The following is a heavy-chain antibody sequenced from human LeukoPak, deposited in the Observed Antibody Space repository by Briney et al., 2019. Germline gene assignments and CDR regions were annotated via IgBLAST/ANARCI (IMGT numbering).Heavy chain of an antibody. V-gene: IGHV3-53*01. D-gene: IGHD3-22*01. CDR2: IYSGGST. J-gene: IGHJ3*02. Sequence: GGSLRLSCAASGFTVSSNYMSWVRQAPGKGLEWVSVIYSGGSTYYADSVKGRFTISRDNSKNTLYLQMNSLRAEDTAVYYCARDCYYDSSGSDAFDIWGQGTMVTVSS. CDR3: ARDCYYDSSGSDAFDI. CDR1: GFTVSSNY.